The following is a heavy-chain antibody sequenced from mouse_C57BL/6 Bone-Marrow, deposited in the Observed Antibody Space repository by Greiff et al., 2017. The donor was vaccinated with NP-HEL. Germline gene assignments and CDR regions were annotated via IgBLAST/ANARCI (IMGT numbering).Heavy chain of an antibody. Sequence: QVQLQQSGAELVRPGASVTLSCKASGYTFTDYEMHWVKQTPVHGLEWIGAIDPETGGTAYNQKFKGKAILTADKSSSTAYMKLRSLTSEDSAVYYCTRGGLRLGAWFAYWGQGTLVTVSA. CDR2: IDPETGGT. V-gene: IGHV1-15*01. J-gene: IGHJ3*01. CDR1: GYTFTDYE. D-gene: IGHD2-4*01. CDR3: TRGGLRLGAWFAY.